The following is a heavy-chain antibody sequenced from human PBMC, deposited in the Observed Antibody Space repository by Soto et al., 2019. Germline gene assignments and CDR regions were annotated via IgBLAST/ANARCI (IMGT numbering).Heavy chain of an antibody. CDR1: GYTFTSYG. Sequence: QVKLVQSGAEVKKPGASVKVSCKASGYTFTSYGISWVRQAPGQGLEWMGWISAYNGNTNYAQKLQGRVTMTTDTSTSTAYMELRSLRSDDTAVYYCARLTMITIFGVVIVNWFDPWGQGTLVTVSS. V-gene: IGHV1-18*01. J-gene: IGHJ5*02. D-gene: IGHD3-3*01. CDR2: ISAYNGNT. CDR3: ARLTMITIFGVVIVNWFDP.